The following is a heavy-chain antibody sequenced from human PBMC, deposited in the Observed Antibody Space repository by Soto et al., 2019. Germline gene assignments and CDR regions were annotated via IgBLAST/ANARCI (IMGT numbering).Heavy chain of an antibody. D-gene: IGHD6-13*01. CDR3: ATEGPGIAAAVTSLYYYYGMDV. V-gene: IGHV1-24*01. Sequence: ASVKVSCKVSGYTLTELSMHWVRQAPGKGLEWMGGFDPEDGETIYAQKFQGRVTMTEDTSTDTAYMELSSLRSEDTAVYYCATEGPGIAAAVTSLYYYYGMDVWGQGTTVTVSS. CDR1: GYTLTELS. J-gene: IGHJ6*02. CDR2: FDPEDGET.